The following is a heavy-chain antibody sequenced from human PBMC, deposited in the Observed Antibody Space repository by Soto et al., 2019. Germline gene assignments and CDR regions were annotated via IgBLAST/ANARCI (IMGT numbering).Heavy chain of an antibody. J-gene: IGHJ5*02. Sequence: QVQLVQSGAEVKKPGASVYVSCKASGYTFSDYYVHWVRQAPGQGVEWMGWINPNVGGTNYARRFQGRVTMTRDTSISTVYMKLTRLSPDDTAIYYCARGGREVPRIPYDTWGQGTRVTVSS. CDR1: GYTFSDYY. CDR3: ARGGREVPRIPYDT. V-gene: IGHV1-2*02. CDR2: INPNVGGT. D-gene: IGHD3-16*01.